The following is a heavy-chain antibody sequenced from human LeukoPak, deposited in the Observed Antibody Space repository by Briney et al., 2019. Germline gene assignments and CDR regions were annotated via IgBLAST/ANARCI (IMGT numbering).Heavy chain of an antibody. V-gene: IGHV1-2*02. D-gene: IGHD6-13*01. CDR3: AIAAAGTVVY. J-gene: IGHJ4*02. Sequence: ASVPVPYKASGYTFTGYYMHWVRLAPGQGLEWMGWINPNSGGTNYAQKFQGRVTMTRDTSISTAYMELSRLRSDDTAVYYCAIAAAGTVVYWGQGTLVTVSS. CDR2: INPNSGGT. CDR1: GYTFTGYY.